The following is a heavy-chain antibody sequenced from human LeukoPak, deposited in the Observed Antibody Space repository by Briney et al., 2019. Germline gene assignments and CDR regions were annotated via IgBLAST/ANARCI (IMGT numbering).Heavy chain of an antibody. CDR3: ANLIAARREGY. Sequence: GGSLRLSCTASGFIFSSYAMTWVRQAPGKGLEWVSGIDSSGGVTYYAESVRGRFTISRDNSKNTLYLQMNSLRAEDTAVYYCANLIAARREGYWGQGTLVTVSS. CDR1: GFIFSSYA. J-gene: IGHJ4*02. D-gene: IGHD6-6*01. V-gene: IGHV3-23*05. CDR2: IDSSGGVT.